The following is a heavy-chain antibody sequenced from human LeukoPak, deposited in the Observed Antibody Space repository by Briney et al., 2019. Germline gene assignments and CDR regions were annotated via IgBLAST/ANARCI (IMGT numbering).Heavy chain of an antibody. CDR2: ISWNSGSI. CDR3: AKDRDYSSSGASVDY. V-gene: IGHV3-9*01. Sequence: GGSLRLSCAASGFIFDDYAMHWVRQAPGKGLDWVSGISWNSGSIGYADSVKGRFTISRDNAKNSLYLQMNSLRAEDTALYYCAKDRDYSSSGASVDYWGQGTLVTVSS. CDR1: GFIFDDYA. D-gene: IGHD6-6*01. J-gene: IGHJ4*02.